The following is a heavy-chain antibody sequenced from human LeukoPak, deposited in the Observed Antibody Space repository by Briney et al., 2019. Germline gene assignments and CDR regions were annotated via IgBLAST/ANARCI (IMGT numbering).Heavy chain of an antibody. D-gene: IGHD1-26*01. CDR1: GFTFSSYS. CDR3: ARTSVGSYYPFDY. J-gene: IGHJ4*02. V-gene: IGHV3-21*01. Sequence: GGSLRLSCAASGFTFSSYSMNWVRQAPGKGLEWVSSISSSSSYIYYADSVKGRFTISRDNAKNSLYLQMNSLRAEDTAVYYCARTSVGSYYPFDYWGQGTLVTVSS. CDR2: ISSSSSYI.